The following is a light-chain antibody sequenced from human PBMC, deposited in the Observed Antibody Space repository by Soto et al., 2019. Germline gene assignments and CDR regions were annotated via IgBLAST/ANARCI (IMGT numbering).Light chain of an antibody. Sequence: QSVLTQPPSVSGAPGQRVTISCIGSSSNIGAGYDVHWYQRLPGTAPKVLIYGNNNRPSGVPDRFSGSKSGTSASLAITGLQAEDEADYYCQSYDSSLSGSYVFGTGTKVTVL. CDR1: SSNIGAGYD. CDR2: GNN. J-gene: IGLJ1*01. V-gene: IGLV1-40*01. CDR3: QSYDSSLSGSYV.